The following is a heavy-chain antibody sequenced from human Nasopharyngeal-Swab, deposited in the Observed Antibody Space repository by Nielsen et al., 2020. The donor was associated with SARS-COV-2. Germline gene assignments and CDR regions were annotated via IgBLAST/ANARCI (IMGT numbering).Heavy chain of an antibody. CDR2: IYYSGST. Sequence: SETLSLTCTVSDGSISSSSFYWGWIRQPPGKGLEWIGSIYYSGSTYYNPSLQSRLTISVDTSKNQFSLKLSSVTAADTAVYYCARLQYPWFGELSWWFDPWGQGTLVTVSS. J-gene: IGHJ5*02. D-gene: IGHD3-10*01. CDR1: DGSISSSSFY. V-gene: IGHV4-39*01. CDR3: ARLQYPWFGELSWWFDP.